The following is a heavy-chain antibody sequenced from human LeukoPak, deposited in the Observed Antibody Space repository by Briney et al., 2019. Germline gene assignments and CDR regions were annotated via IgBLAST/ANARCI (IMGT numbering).Heavy chain of an antibody. V-gene: IGHV3-7*01. CDR3: AVDSGGYYKGY. Sequence: GGSLRLSCAASGFAFSVYWMTWVRQAPGKGLEWVANIKEDGSDKFYVDSVKGRFTISRDNAKNSLYPQMNSLRVEDTAMYYCAVDSGGYYKGYWGQGALVTVSS. D-gene: IGHD6-25*01. CDR2: IKEDGSDK. J-gene: IGHJ4*02. CDR1: GFAFSVYW.